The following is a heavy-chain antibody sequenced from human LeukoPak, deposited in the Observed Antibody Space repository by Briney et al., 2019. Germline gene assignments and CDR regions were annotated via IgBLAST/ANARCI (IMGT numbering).Heavy chain of an antibody. CDR2: ISGSGGST. V-gene: IGHV3-23*01. J-gene: IGHJ6*02. CDR1: GFTFSSYA. Sequence: PGASLRLSCAASGFTFSSYAMSWVRQAPGKGLEWVSAISGSGGSTYYADSVKGRFTISRDNAKNSLYLQMNSLRAEDTAVYYCARDSWTDYYGSGSPSDGMDVWGQGTTVTVSS. CDR3: ARDSWTDYYGSGSPSDGMDV. D-gene: IGHD3-10*01.